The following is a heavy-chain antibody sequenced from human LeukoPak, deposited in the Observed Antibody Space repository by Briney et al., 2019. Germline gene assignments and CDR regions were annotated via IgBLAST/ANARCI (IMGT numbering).Heavy chain of an antibody. D-gene: IGHD6-13*01. J-gene: IGHJ6*02. V-gene: IGHV4-34*01. CDR2: INNSGSA. Sequence: SETLSLTCAVYGGSFSGYYWSWIRQPPGKGLEWIGEINNSGSASYNPSLKGRVTISVDTSKNQFSLKLSSVTAADTAVYYCARGSGIAATGSRFGMDVWGQGTAVTVSS. CDR3: ARGSGIAATGSRFGMDV. CDR1: GGSFSGYY.